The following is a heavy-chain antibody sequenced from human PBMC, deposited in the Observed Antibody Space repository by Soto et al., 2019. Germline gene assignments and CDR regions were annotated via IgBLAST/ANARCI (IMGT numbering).Heavy chain of an antibody. CDR1: GYQFTHFT. J-gene: IGHJ4*02. D-gene: IGHD2-21*02. V-gene: IGHV1-18*01. CDR3: ARVEYGDLVYLAL. CDR2: TSTYDGNT. Sequence: QVHLVQSGPEVKKPGAALRVSCKASGYQFTHFTIAWMRQAPGQGLEWMGRTSTYDGNTDYEPKFQDRVVMTTDTSTTTAYMEVRRLRSGDTAVYSCARVEYGDLVYLALWGQGTQVTVSS.